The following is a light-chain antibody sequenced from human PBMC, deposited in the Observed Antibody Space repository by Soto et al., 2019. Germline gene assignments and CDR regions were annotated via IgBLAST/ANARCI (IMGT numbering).Light chain of an antibody. V-gene: IGKV3-20*01. CDR2: GAS. CDR1: QSVSSSY. CDR3: QQYGSSIT. Sequence: EIVLTQSPGNLSLSPWERATLSCRASQSVSSSYLAWYQQKPGQAPRLLIYGASSRATGIPDRFSGSGCGTDFTLTISRLEPEDFAVYYCQQYGSSITFGQGTRLEIK. J-gene: IGKJ5*01.